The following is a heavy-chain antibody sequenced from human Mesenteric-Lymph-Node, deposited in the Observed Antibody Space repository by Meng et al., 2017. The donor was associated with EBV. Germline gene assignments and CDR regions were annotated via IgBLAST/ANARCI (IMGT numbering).Heavy chain of an antibody. CDR1: GCVATTKDW. D-gene: IGHD5-12*01. J-gene: IGHJ4*02. V-gene: IGHV4-4*01. CDR2: IYHIGST. CDR3: ARRPRVGYVDFDY. Sequence: LMESSQGLVYPSGTWTLPSPAFGCVATTKDWSNLVRQPPGKGRGWIGEIYHIGSTNNSPSLKSRVTISVDKSKNEFSLKLTSLTAADTAVYFCARRPRVGYVDFDYWGQGNLVTVSS.